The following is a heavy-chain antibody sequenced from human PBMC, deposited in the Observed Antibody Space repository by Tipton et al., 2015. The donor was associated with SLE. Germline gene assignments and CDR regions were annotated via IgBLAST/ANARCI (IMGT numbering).Heavy chain of an antibody. Sequence: TLSLTCTVSGGSISSYYWSWIRQPPGKGLEWIGYIYYSGSTNYNPSLKSRVTISLDTSKNQFSLRLTSVTAADTSVYYCARQAVGDDAFDVWGQGTTVTVSS. CDR2: IYYSGST. CDR1: GGSISSYY. V-gene: IGHV4-59*08. D-gene: IGHD6-13*01. J-gene: IGHJ3*01. CDR3: ARQAVGDDAFDV.